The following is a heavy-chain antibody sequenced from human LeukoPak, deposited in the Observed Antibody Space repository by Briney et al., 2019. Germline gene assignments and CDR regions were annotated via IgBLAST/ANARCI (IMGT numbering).Heavy chain of an antibody. CDR3: AVDNNGYPLGTY. J-gene: IGHJ4*02. Sequence: ASVKVSCKTSGYTFTSYGISWVRQAPGQGLEWMGWISAYKGNTRHAQKVQGRVTMTTDTTTSTAYLELRSLRSDDTAVYYCAVDNNGYPLGTYWGQGTLVTVSS. CDR1: GYTFTSYG. CDR2: ISAYKGNT. D-gene: IGHD2-8*01. V-gene: IGHV1-18*01.